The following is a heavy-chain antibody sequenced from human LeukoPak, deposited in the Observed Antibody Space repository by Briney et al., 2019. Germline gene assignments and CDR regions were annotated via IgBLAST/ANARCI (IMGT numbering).Heavy chain of an antibody. CDR1: GYTFTSYY. Sequence: ASVKVSCKASGYTFTSYYMRWVRQAPGQGLEWMGIINPSGGSTSYAQKFQGRVTMTRDTSTSTVYMELSSLRSEDTAVYYCAREEAAAGTGSYWGQGTLVTVSS. CDR3: AREEAAAGTGSY. D-gene: IGHD6-13*01. V-gene: IGHV1-46*01. CDR2: INPSGGST. J-gene: IGHJ4*02.